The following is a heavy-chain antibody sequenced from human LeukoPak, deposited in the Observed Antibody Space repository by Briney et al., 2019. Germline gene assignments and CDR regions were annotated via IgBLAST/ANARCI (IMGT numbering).Heavy chain of an antibody. V-gene: IGHV4-30-4*08. D-gene: IGHD2-2*01. CDR3: ARVQAVVVPAAREYYYYYYMDV. CDR2: IYYSGST. Sequence: PSQTLSLTCTVSGGSISSGDYYWSWIRQPPGKGLEWIGYIYYSGSTYYNPSLKSRVTISVDTSKNQFSLKLSSVTAADTAVYYCARVQAVVVPAAREYYYYYYMDVWGKGTTVTVSS. CDR1: GGSISSGDYY. J-gene: IGHJ6*03.